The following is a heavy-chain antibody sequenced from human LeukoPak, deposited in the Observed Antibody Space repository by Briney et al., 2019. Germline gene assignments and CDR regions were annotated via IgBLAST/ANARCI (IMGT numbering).Heavy chain of an antibody. Sequence: PGGSLRLSCAGSGFTFSNYAMDWVRQAPGKGLEWVALISYDGSNKDYADSVEGRFTISRDNSKNTLYLQMNSLRAEDTAVYYCARDPHGHYSFDYWGQGTLVTVSS. CDR2: ISYDGSNK. V-gene: IGHV3-30-3*01. CDR1: GFTFSNYA. CDR3: ARDPHGHYSFDY. J-gene: IGHJ4*02.